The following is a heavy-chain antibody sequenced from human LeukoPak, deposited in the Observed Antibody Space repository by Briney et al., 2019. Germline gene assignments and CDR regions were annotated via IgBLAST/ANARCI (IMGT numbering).Heavy chain of an antibody. CDR1: GFTFSSYW. D-gene: IGHD4-17*01. Sequence: GGSLRLSCAASGFTFSSYWMHWVRRAPGKGLVWVSRISGDESITAYADSVKGRFTISRDNSKNTLYLQMNSLRAEDTAVYYCATSYGDYPFFTQYGMDVWGQGTTVTVSS. CDR2: ISGDESIT. V-gene: IGHV3-74*01. CDR3: ATSYGDYPFFTQYGMDV. J-gene: IGHJ6*02.